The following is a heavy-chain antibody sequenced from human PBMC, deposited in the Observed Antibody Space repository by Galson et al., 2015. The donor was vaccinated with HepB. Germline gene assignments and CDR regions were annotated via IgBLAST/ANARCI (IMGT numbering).Heavy chain of an antibody. Sequence: SLRLSCAASGFTFSDYYMSWIRQAPGKGLEWVSYISSSSSYTNYADSVKGRFTISRDNAKNSLYLQMNSLRAEDTAVYYCARVTVDGFGDKNPGDNWFDPWGQGTLVTVSS. D-gene: IGHD3-10*01. CDR2: ISSSSSYT. V-gene: IGHV3-11*05. CDR3: ARVTVDGFGDKNPGDNWFDP. J-gene: IGHJ5*02. CDR1: GFTFSDYY.